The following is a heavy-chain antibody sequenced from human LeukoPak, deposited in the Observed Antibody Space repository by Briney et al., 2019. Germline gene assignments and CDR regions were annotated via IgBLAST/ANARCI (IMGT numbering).Heavy chain of an antibody. J-gene: IGHJ3*02. CDR3: ATKSSDYTGSRGAFDI. V-gene: IGHV3-23*01. CDR2: IGRTGGIT. Sequence: GGSLRLSCTASGFTFSSYAVSWARQAPGKGLEWVSVIGRTGGITYYADSVKGRFIISRDNSKNMLFLQMNNLRAEDTAIYYCATKSSDYTGSRGAFDIWGHGTMVTVSS. CDR1: GFTFSSYA. D-gene: IGHD1-26*01.